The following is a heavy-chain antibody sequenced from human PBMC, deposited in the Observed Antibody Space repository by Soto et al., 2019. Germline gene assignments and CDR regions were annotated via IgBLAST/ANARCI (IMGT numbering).Heavy chain of an antibody. D-gene: IGHD5-18*01. V-gene: IGHV3-11*06. CDR1: GLTFSDFD. CDR2: ISGTHPYM. J-gene: IGHJ6*02. CDR3: ARCNSVRGMNV. Sequence: PGWAVGLYCAVSGLTFSDFDMSWVRQAPGKRLEWVAYISGTHPYMKYADAVRGRFTISRDKAKNSVYLQVNSLRDYDTAVFYCARCNSVRGMNVRGQGTTAPVS.